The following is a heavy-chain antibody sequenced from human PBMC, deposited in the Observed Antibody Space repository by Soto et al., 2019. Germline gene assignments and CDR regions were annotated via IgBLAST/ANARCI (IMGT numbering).Heavy chain of an antibody. CDR1: EFSFDDYA. Sequence: EARLLESGGDLVQPGGSLRLSCAASEFSFDDYAMSWVRQAPGKGLEWVSSITYTGVSTYYADSVKGRFTISRDNSRDTLFLQMNSLRAEDTAIYYCAKSSVWYPYFDSWGQGTLVTVSS. V-gene: IGHV3-23*01. CDR2: ITYTGVST. D-gene: IGHD6-13*01. CDR3: AKSSVWYPYFDS. J-gene: IGHJ4*02.